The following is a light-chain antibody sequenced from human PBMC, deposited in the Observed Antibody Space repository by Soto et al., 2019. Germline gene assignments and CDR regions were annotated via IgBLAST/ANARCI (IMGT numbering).Light chain of an antibody. J-gene: IGLJ1*01. V-gene: IGLV1-44*01. CDR1: RSNIGSNT. Sequence: QSALTQPPSASATPGQWVTISCSGSRSNIGSNTVNWYQQLPGSAPKLLIYSNNQRPSGVPDRFSGSKSGTSASLAISGLQSEDEADYYCAAWDDSLNGFYVFGTGTKLTVL. CDR2: SNN. CDR3: AAWDDSLNGFYV.